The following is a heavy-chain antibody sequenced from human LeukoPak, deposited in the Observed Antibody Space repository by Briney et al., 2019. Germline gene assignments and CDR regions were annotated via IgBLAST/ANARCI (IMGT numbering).Heavy chain of an antibody. V-gene: IGHV6-1*01. D-gene: IGHD3-10*01. J-gene: IGHJ4*02. CDR3: ARDPSGDQGLDS. CDR2: TFYRSRWYY. CDR1: GDSVSSNTAA. Sequence: SQTLSLTCALFGDSVSSNTAAWYWLRQSPSRGLEWLGRTFYRSRWYYEYAVSVRSRITINADTSKNHFSLQLNSVTPDDTAVYYCARDPSGDQGLDSWGQGTLVTVSS.